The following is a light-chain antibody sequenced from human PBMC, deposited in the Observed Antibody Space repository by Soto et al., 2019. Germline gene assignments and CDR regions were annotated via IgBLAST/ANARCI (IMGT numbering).Light chain of an antibody. J-gene: IGKJ4*01. CDR1: QSISKW. V-gene: IGKV1-5*03. CDR2: QAS. CDR3: QQYNTYLT. Sequence: DIQMTQSPSTLSASVGDRVTITCRASQSISKWLVWYQQKPGKAPKLLIYQASSLESGVPSRFSGSGYGTEFTLTISSLQPDDFATYYCQQYNTYLTVGGGTKVDIK.